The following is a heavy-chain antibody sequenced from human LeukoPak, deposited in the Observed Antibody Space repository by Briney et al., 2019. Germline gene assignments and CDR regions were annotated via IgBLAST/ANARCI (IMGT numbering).Heavy chain of an antibody. J-gene: IGHJ5*02. CDR1: GYTFTSYD. Sequence: ASVKVSCKASGYTFTSYDINWVRQATGQGLEWMGWMNPNSGNTGYAQKFQGRVTMTRNTSISTAYMELSSLRSEDTAVYYCARGLRLLWFGESGFDPWGQGTLVTVSS. CDR2: MNPNSGNT. V-gene: IGHV1-8*01. CDR3: ARGLRLLWFGESGFDP. D-gene: IGHD3-10*01.